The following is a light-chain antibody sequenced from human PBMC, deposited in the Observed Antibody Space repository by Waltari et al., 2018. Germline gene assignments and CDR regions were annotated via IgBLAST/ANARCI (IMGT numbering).Light chain of an antibody. CDR3: QSYDCSLSGFVV. J-gene: IGLJ2*01. Sequence: QSVLTQPPSVSGAPGQGVTISCTGSSSNIGAGFDVPWYQHLPGTAPKLLIYANSNRPSGVPDRFSGSKSGTSASLAITGLQPEDEADYYCQSYDCSLSGFVVFGGGTKLAVL. V-gene: IGLV1-40*01. CDR1: SSNIGAGFD. CDR2: ANS.